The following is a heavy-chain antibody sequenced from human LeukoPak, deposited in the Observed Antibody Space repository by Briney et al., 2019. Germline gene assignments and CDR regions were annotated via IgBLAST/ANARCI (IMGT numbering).Heavy chain of an antibody. Sequence: GGSLRLSCAASGFIFSNYGIHWVRQAPGKGLEWVAVISYDGSNKYADSVKGRFTISRDNSKNTLFLQMNSLRAEDTAVYYCAKVGRVGAVAAGYFDYWGQGTLVTVSS. CDR1: GFIFSNYG. J-gene: IGHJ4*02. CDR2: ISYDGSNK. D-gene: IGHD6-19*01. CDR3: AKVGRVGAVAAGYFDY. V-gene: IGHV3-30*18.